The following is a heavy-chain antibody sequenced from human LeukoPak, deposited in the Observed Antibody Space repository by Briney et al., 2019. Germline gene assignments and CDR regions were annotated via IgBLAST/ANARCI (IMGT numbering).Heavy chain of an antibody. Sequence: ASVKVSCKASGYTFSNYDVSWVRQAPGQGLEWMGWISAYSGDTKSSRDFQGRLTMTADTSTSTAYMELSNLRSDDTAVYYCARVDKFLSGSYYQAFDCWGQGTLVTASS. J-gene: IGHJ4*02. CDR2: ISAYSGDT. CDR3: ARVDKFLSGSYYQAFDC. V-gene: IGHV1-18*01. D-gene: IGHD1-26*01. CDR1: GYTFSNYD.